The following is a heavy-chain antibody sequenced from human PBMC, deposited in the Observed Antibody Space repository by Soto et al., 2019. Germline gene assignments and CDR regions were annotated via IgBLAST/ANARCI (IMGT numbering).Heavy chain of an antibody. V-gene: IGHV1-46*01. CDR3: ARTDCSSTSCYSGWFDP. CDR2: INPSGGST. Sequence: GASVKVSCKASGYTFTSYYMHWVRQAPGQGLEWMGIINPSGGSTSYAQKFQGRVTMTRDTSTSTVYMELSSLRSEDTAVYYCARTDCSSTSCYSGWFDPWGQGTLVTVSS. CDR1: GYTFTSYY. D-gene: IGHD2-2*01. J-gene: IGHJ5*02.